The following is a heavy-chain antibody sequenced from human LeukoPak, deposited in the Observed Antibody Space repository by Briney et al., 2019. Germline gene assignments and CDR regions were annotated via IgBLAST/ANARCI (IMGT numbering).Heavy chain of an antibody. CDR1: SGSISGYY. D-gene: IGHD3-10*01. J-gene: IGHJ3*02. CDR3: ARVGTMVRGVTGDAFDI. Sequence: PSETLSLTCNVSSGSISGYYWTWVRQPPGKGLEWIGFIYYSGSTNYNPSLKSRVTMSVDTSKNQFSLKLSSVTAADTAVYYCARVGTMVRGVTGDAFDIWGQGTMVTVSS. CDR2: IYYSGST. V-gene: IGHV4-59*01.